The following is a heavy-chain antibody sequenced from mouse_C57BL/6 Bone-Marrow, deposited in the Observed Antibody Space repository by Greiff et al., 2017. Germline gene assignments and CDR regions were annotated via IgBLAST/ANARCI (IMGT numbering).Heavy chain of an antibody. V-gene: IGHV14-3*01. CDR1: GFNIKNTY. CDR2: IDPANGNT. J-gene: IGHJ2*01. D-gene: IGHD2-3*01. CDR3: ARAHFYDGYYGYFDY. Sequence: EVKLVESVAELVRPGASVKLSCTASGFNIKNTYMHWVKQRPEQGLEWIGRIDPANGNTKYAPKFQGKATITADTSSNTAYLQLSSLTSEDTAIYYCARAHFYDGYYGYFDYWGQGTTLTVSS.